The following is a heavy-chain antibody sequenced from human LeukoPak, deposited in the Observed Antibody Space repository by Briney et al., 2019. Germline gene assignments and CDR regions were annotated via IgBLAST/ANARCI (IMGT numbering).Heavy chain of an antibody. D-gene: IGHD5-24*01. J-gene: IGHJ4*01. CDR2: INGDGGRT. Sequence: QPGGSLRLSCAASGFTFSTSWMHWVRQAPGKGLVCVSQINGDGGRTRFADSVKGRLTISRDNAKNTVYLQMNSLRTDDTAMYYCARGREGFFDYWGHGTLVTVSS. V-gene: IGHV3-74*01. CDR1: GFTFSTSW. CDR3: ARGREGFFDY.